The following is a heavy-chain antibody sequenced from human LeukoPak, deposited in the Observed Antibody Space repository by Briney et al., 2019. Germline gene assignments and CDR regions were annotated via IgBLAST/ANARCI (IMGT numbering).Heavy chain of an antibody. CDR2: ISYDGSNK. V-gene: IGHV3-30-3*01. J-gene: IGHJ4*02. Sequence: PGGSLRLSCAASGFTFSSYAMHWVRQAPGKGLEWVAVISYDGSNKYYADSVKGRFTISRDNSKNTLYLQMNSLRAEDTAVYYCARDKRGYCSSTSCLPFDYWGQGTLVTVSS. CDR1: GFTFSSYA. D-gene: IGHD2-2*01. CDR3: ARDKRGYCSSTSCLPFDY.